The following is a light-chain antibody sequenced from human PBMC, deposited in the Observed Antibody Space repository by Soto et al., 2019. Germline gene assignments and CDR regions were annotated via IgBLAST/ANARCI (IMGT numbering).Light chain of an antibody. CDR1: QSVSDY. CDR3: QQYGSSPKT. Sequence: EIVMTQSPATLSVSPGERATLSCRASQSVSDYLAWYQQKPGQAPRLLIYDASNRATGIPPRFGGSGSGTDFTLTISRLEPEDFAVYYCQQYGSSPKTFGQGTKVDNK. J-gene: IGKJ1*01. CDR2: DAS. V-gene: IGKV3-20*01.